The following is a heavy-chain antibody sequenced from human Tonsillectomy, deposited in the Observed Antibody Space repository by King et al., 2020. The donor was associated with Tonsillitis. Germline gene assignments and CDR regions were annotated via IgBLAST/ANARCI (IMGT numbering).Heavy chain of an antibody. V-gene: IGHV1-2*02. Sequence: QLVQSGAEVKKPGASVKVSCKASGYTFTGYYMHWVRQAPGQGLEWMGCINPDSGGTNYAQKFQGRVTMTRDTSITSAYMELSRLTSDDTAVYYCARINLERRALVLWGQGTLVTVSS. CDR2: INPDSGGT. CDR3: ARINLERRALVL. CDR1: GYTFTGYY. D-gene: IGHD1-1*01. J-gene: IGHJ4*02.